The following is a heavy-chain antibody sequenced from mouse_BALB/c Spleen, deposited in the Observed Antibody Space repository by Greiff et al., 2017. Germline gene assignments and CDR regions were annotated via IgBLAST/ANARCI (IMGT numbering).Heavy chain of an antibody. D-gene: IGHD2-4*01. V-gene: IGHV6-6*01. Sequence: EVQRVESGGGLVQPGGFIKPFCAASGFPLSDARVDWVRPSPEKGLEWVAEIRSKANNHATYYAESVKGRFTNSRDVSKSSVYLQMNSLRAEDTGIYDWTRSTKITLLAYWGQGTLVTVSA. CDR1: GFPLSDAR. CDR3: TRSTKITLLAY. CDR2: IRSKANNHAT. J-gene: IGHJ3*01.